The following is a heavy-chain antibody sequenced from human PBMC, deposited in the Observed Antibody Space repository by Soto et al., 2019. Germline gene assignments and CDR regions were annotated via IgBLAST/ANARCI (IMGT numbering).Heavy chain of an antibody. CDR1: GDSVFTNSAA. D-gene: IGHD6-25*01. CDR3: ARDLGGYMDV. J-gene: IGHJ6*02. Sequence: QVLLQPSGPGLVKPSQTLSLTCAISGDSVFTNSAAAWHWIRQSPSRGFEWLGRTFYRSKWYNDYASSVKSRININPDAAKNHFSLQLNSVTPEDTAVYYCARDLGGYMDVWGQGTTVTVSS. CDR2: TFYRSKWYN. V-gene: IGHV6-1*01.